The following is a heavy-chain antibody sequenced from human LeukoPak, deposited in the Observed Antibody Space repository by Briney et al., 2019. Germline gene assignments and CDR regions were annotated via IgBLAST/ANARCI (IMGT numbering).Heavy chain of an antibody. J-gene: IGHJ6*03. V-gene: IGHV4-39*01. D-gene: IGHD3-16*01. CDR2: IYYSGSS. CDR1: GGSISSSTHY. Sequence: KPSETLSLTCTVSGGSISSSTHYWGWIRQAPGKRLECIGTIYYSGSSYYNPSLKSRVTMSVDTSKNQFSLRLSSVTAADTAVYYCARLPAITTYYYYMDVWGKGTMVTVSS. CDR3: ARLPAITTYYYYMDV.